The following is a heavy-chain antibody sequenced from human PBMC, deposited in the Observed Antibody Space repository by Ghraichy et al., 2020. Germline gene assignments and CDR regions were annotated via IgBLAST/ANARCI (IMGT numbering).Heavy chain of an antibody. Sequence: GGSLRLSCVGSGFTFSTYSMNWARKAPGKGLEWVSSISSNSYYIYYADSVKGRFTISRDNAKNSLFLQMNSLTAEDTAVYYCARDFVSGSYPSLGYWGQGTLVTVSS. J-gene: IGHJ4*02. D-gene: IGHD1-26*01. CDR1: GFTFSTYS. CDR2: ISSNSYYI. V-gene: IGHV3-21*01. CDR3: ARDFVSGSYPSLGY.